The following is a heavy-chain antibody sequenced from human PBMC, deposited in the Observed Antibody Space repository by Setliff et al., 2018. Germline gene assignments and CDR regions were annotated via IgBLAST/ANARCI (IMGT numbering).Heavy chain of an antibody. CDR3: ARSWFGELFDYFDY. CDR2: IYYSGST. CDR1: GGSISSGDYY. Sequence: PSETLSLTCTVSGGSISSGDYYWSWIRQPPGKGLEWIGYIYYSGSTYYNPSLKSRVTISVDTSKNQFSLKLSSVTAADTAVYYCARSWFGELFDYFDYWGQGTLVTV. D-gene: IGHD3-10*01. V-gene: IGHV4-30-4*08. J-gene: IGHJ4*02.